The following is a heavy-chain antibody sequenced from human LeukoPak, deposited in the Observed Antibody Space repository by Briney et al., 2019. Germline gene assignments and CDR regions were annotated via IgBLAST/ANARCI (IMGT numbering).Heavy chain of an antibody. CDR3: ARDKSYSSPQIRGDY. J-gene: IGHJ4*02. CDR1: GYSISSGYY. CDR2: IYHSGST. D-gene: IGHD6-13*01. V-gene: IGHV4-38-2*02. Sequence: SETLSLTCTVSGYSISSGYYWGWIRQPPGKGLEWIGSIYHSGSTYYNPSLKSRVTISVDTSKNQFSLKLSSVTAADTAVYYCARDKSYSSPQIRGDYWGQGILVTVSS.